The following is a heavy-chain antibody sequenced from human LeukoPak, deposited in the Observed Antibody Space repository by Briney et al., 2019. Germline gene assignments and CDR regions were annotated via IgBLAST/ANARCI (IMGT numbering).Heavy chain of an antibody. CDR3: AVSTGYCSGGSRPLNFDY. J-gene: IGHJ4*02. V-gene: IGHV1-69*04. D-gene: IGHD2-15*01. CDR1: GGTFSSYA. CDR2: IIPIFGVA. Sequence: ASVKVSCKASGGTFSSYAISWVRQAPGQGLEWMGRIIPIFGVANYAQKFQGRVTITADKSTSTAYMELSSLRSEDTAVYYCAVSTGYCSGGSRPLNFDYWGQGTLVTVSS.